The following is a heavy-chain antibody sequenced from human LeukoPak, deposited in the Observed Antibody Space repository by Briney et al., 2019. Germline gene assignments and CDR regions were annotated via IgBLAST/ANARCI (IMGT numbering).Heavy chain of an antibody. D-gene: IGHD3-3*01. V-gene: IGHV4-39*07. Sequence: PSETLSLTCTVSGGSFSSSSYYWGWIRQPPGKGLEWIGSMYYSGSTYYNASLRSRVTISVDTSKNQFSLKLSSVTAADTAVYYCARAYYDFWSGYQENYYYYYMDVWGKGTTVTVSS. CDR3: ARAYYDFWSGYQENYYYYYMDV. J-gene: IGHJ6*03. CDR1: GGSFSSSSYY. CDR2: MYYSGST.